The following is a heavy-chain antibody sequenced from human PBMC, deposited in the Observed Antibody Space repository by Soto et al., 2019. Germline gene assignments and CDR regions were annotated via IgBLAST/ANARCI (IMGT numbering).Heavy chain of an antibody. CDR1: GYTFTSYA. V-gene: IGHV1-3*01. CDR2: INAGNGNT. J-gene: IGHJ5*02. D-gene: IGHD2-15*01. CDR3: ARGGVVVVAATRYWFDP. Sequence: ASVKVSCKASGYTFTSYAMHWVRQAPGQRLEWMGWINAGNGNTKYSQKFQGRVTITRDTSASTAYMELSSLRSEDTAVYYCARGGVVVVAATRYWFDPWGQGTLVTVSS.